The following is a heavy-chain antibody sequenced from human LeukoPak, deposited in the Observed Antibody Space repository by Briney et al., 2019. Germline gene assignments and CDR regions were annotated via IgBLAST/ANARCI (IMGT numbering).Heavy chain of an antibody. D-gene: IGHD6-13*01. V-gene: IGHV3-7*01. CDR1: GFTFNNYW. CDR2: IKPDGSEK. J-gene: IGHJ4*02. Sequence: GGSLRLSCTASGFTFNNYWMSWVRQAPGKGLEWVANIKPDGSEKYYVDSVKGRFTISRDNAKNSLYLQMNSLRVEDTAVYYCARDFSSSWSRDVYWGQGTLVTVSS. CDR3: ARDFSSSWSRDVY.